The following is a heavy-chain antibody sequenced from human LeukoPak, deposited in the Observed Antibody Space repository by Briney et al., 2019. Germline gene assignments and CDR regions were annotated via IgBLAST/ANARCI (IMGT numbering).Heavy chain of an antibody. D-gene: IGHD4-17*01. Sequence: SETLSLTCTVPGGSIRSSGYYWGWIRQPPGKGLEWIGSISYSGSTYYNPSLKSRVTISVDTSKNQFSLKLSSVTAADTAVYYCARHPDYGDRIFNYWGQGTLVTVSS. CDR1: GGSIRSSGYY. CDR2: ISYSGST. J-gene: IGHJ4*02. V-gene: IGHV4-39*01. CDR3: ARHPDYGDRIFNY.